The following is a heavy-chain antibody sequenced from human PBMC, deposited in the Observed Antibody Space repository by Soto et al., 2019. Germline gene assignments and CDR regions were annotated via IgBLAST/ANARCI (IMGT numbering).Heavy chain of an antibody. CDR3: ARESYYDSSGPTPPADY. V-gene: IGHV3-33*01. Sequence: GGSLRLSCAASGFTFSSYGMHWVRQAPGKGLEWVAVIWYDGSNKYYADSVKGRFTISRDNSKNTLYLQMNSLRAEDTAVYYCARESYYDSSGPTPPADYWGQGTLVTVSS. J-gene: IGHJ4*02. CDR1: GFTFSSYG. D-gene: IGHD3-22*01. CDR2: IWYDGSNK.